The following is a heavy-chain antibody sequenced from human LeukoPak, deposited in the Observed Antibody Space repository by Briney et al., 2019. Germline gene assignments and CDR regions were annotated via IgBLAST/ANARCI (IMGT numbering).Heavy chain of an antibody. CDR3: AREGYYDSSGYLTFDY. V-gene: IGHV4-61*02. CDR2: IYTSGST. D-gene: IGHD3-22*01. Sequence: PSETLSLTCTVSGGSINSGSYYWSWIRQPAGKGLEWIGRIYTSGSTNYNPSLKSRVTISVDTSKNQFSLKLSSVTAADTAVYYCAREGYYDSSGYLTFDYWGQGTLVTVSS. J-gene: IGHJ4*02. CDR1: GGSINSGSYY.